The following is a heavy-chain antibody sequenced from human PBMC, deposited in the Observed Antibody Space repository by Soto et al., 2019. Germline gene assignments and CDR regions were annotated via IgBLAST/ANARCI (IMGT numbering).Heavy chain of an antibody. CDR3: AAGGYDFWSGYFGYYYYGMDV. Sequence: ASVKVCCKASGVTFTSSAVQWVRQARGQRLEWIGWIVVGSGNTNYAQKFQERVTITRDMSTSTAYMELSSLRSEDTAVYYCAAGGYDFWSGYFGYYYYGMDVWGQGTTVTVSS. D-gene: IGHD3-3*01. J-gene: IGHJ6*02. CDR1: GVTFTSSA. CDR2: IVVGSGNT. V-gene: IGHV1-58*01.